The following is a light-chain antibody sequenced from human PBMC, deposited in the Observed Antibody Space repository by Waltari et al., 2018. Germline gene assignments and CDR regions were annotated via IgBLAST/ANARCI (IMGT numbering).Light chain of an antibody. CDR2: DAS. CDR1: QSINSW. Sequence: DIQMTQSPSTLSASVGDRVTITCRGSQSINSWLAWYQQKPGNAPKLLIYDASSLASGVPSRYSGSGSGSEFTITISSLQPDDFTTYYCQQYNSYPYTFGQGTKLEIK. J-gene: IGKJ2*01. V-gene: IGKV1-5*01. CDR3: QQYNSYPYT.